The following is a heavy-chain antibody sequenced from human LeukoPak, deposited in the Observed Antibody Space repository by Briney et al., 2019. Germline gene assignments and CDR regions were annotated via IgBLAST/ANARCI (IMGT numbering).Heavy chain of an antibody. Sequence: PGGSLRLSCAASGFTFSSYSMSWVRQAPGKGLVWVSRINSDGSSTNYADSVKGRSTISRDNAKNTLYLQMNSLRAEDTAVYYCARARRDIVTTPDWGQGTLVTVSS. CDR1: GFTFSSYS. D-gene: IGHD5-12*01. CDR2: INSDGSST. CDR3: ARARRDIVTTPD. V-gene: IGHV3-74*01. J-gene: IGHJ4*02.